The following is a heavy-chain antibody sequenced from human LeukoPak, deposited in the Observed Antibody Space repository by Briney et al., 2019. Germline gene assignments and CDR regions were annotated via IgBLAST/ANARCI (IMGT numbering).Heavy chain of an antibody. V-gene: IGHV4-30-2*06. CDR2: TYHSGSP. CDR1: GASISSGPYS. CDR3: ARHSGSYDSRAYFNY. J-gene: IGHJ4*02. Sequence: SETLSLTCALSGASISSGPYSWNWVRQSPGKGLEWIGHTYHSGSPDYNPSLRSRVTISVDTSKNQFSLKLSSVAAADTAVYYCARHSGSYDSRAYFNYWGQGTLVTVSS. D-gene: IGHD3-22*01.